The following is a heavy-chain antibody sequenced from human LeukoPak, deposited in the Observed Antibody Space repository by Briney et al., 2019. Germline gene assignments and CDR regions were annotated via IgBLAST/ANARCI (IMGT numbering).Heavy chain of an antibody. Sequence: AGGSLRLSCAASGFTFSSYAMHWVRQAPGKGLEWVAVISYDGSNKYYADSVKGRFTISRDNSKNTPYLQMNSLRAEDTALYYCAKGRYQLLSRGWFDPWGQGTLVTVSS. J-gene: IGHJ5*02. CDR3: AKGRYQLLSRGWFDP. V-gene: IGHV3-30-3*01. CDR1: GFTFSSYA. CDR2: ISYDGSNK. D-gene: IGHD2-2*01.